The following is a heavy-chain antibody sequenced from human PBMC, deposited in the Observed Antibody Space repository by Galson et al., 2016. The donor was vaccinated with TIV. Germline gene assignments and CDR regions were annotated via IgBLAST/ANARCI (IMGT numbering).Heavy chain of an antibody. CDR3: ARGFGVLTGNYLPKDFDY. Sequence: SVKVSCKASGYKFIGYHVHWVRQAPGQGLEWMGWVKPNRGDTNVAQKFRGRVTMTRDTSITTAYLELSGLRSDDTAVYYCARGFGVLTGNYLPKDFDYWGQGTLVTVS. CDR2: VKPNRGDT. D-gene: IGHD3-9*01. J-gene: IGHJ4*02. CDR1: GYKFIGYH. V-gene: IGHV1-2*02.